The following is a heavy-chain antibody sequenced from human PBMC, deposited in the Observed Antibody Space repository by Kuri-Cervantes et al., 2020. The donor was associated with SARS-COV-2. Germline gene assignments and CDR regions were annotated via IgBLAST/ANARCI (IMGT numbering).Heavy chain of an antibody. V-gene: IGHV1-69*05. CDR3: ARTRGGGDF. CDR1: GGTFSSYA. J-gene: IGHJ4*02. CDR2: IIPIFGTA. D-gene: IGHD3-16*01. Sequence: SVKVSCKASGGTFSSYAISWVRQAPGQGLEWMGGIIPIFGTANYAQKLQGRVTMTTDTSTSTAYMELRSLRSDDTAVYYCARTRGGGDFWGQGTLVTVSS.